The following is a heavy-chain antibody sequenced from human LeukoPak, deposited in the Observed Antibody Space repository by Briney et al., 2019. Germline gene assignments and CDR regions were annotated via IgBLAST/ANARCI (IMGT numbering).Heavy chain of an antibody. Sequence: GASVKVSCKASGYTFTSYGISWVRQAPGQGLEWMGWINPNSGGTNYAQKFQGRVTMTRDASISTAYMELSRLRSDDTAVYYCARDYLIGPHFDYWGQGTLVTVSS. V-gene: IGHV1-2*02. CDR2: INPNSGGT. CDR1: GYTFTSYG. J-gene: IGHJ4*02. D-gene: IGHD3-16*01. CDR3: ARDYLIGPHFDY.